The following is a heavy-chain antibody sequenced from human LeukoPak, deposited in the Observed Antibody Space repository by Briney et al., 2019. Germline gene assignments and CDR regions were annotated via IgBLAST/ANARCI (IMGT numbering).Heavy chain of an antibody. CDR1: GLTFSSYW. Sequence: GGPLRLSCVASGLTFSSYWMSWVRQAPGRGLEWVANIKQGGSDKYYVDSVKGRFTISRDNAKKSLYLQMNSLRAEDTAVYYCATGQQLGYWGQGTLVTVSS. CDR3: ATGQQLGY. CDR2: IKQGGSDK. D-gene: IGHD6-13*01. J-gene: IGHJ4*02. V-gene: IGHV3-7*01.